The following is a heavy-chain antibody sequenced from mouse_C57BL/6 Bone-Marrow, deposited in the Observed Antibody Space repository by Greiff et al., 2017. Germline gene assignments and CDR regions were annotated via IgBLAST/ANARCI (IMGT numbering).Heavy chain of an antibody. D-gene: IGHD2-4*01. CDR1: GYTFTSYG. Sequence: QVQLQQSGAELARPGASVKLSCKASGYTFTSYGISWVKQRTGQGLEWIGEIYPSSGNTSYNQKFQGKATLTASKSSSTAYMELRSLTSEDSAFYFCASDYDHLLAYWGQGTLVTVSA. J-gene: IGHJ3*01. CDR2: IYPSSGNT. V-gene: IGHV1-81*01. CDR3: ASDYDHLLAY.